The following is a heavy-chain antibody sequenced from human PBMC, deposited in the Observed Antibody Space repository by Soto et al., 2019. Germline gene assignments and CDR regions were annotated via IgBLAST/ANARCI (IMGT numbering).Heavy chain of an antibody. D-gene: IGHD6-13*01. V-gene: IGHV4-59*01. CDR2: IYYSGST. Sequence: QVQLQESGPGLVKPSETLSLTCTVSGGSISSDDWSWIRQPPGKGLEWIGYIYYSGSTNYNPSLRSRVTISVDTSKTQFSLKLSSVTAAHTAVYYCARYSSSWDYYYYGLDVSGQGTTVTVSS. CDR1: GGSISSDD. CDR3: ARYSSSWDYYYYGLDV. J-gene: IGHJ6*02.